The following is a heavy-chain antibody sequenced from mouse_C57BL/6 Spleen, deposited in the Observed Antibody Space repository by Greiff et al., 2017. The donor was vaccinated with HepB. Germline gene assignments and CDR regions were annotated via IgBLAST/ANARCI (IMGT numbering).Heavy chain of an antibody. CDR3: ARDYSNYFDY. D-gene: IGHD2-5*01. J-gene: IGHJ2*01. Sequence: EVKVVESGGGLVKPGGSLKLSCAASGFTFSDYGMHWVRQAPEKGLEWVAYISSGSSTIDYADTVKGRFTISRDNDKNTLFLQMTSLRSDDTAMYYCARDYSNYFDYWGQGTTLTVSS. CDR1: GFTFSDYG. V-gene: IGHV5-17*01. CDR2: ISSGSSTI.